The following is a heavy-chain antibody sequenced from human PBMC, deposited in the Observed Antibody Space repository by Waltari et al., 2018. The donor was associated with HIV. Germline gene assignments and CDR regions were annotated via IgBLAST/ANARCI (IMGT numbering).Heavy chain of an antibody. CDR1: GGSINSTSYY. Sequence: QLQLQESGPGLVKPSETLSLICSIPGGSINSTSYYWGWIRQPPGKGLEWIGSMFYSGRTYYNPPLKSRVTIAVDTSTNQFSLKLSSGTAADTALYYCARQAYYYGSGSANWFDPWGQGTLVTVSS. J-gene: IGHJ5*02. V-gene: IGHV4-39*01. CDR2: MFYSGRT. CDR3: ARQAYYYGSGSANWFDP. D-gene: IGHD3-10*01.